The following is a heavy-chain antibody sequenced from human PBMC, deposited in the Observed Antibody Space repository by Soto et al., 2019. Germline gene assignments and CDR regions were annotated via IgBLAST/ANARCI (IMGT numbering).Heavy chain of an antibody. J-gene: IGHJ5*02. V-gene: IGHV3-21*01. CDR1: GFTFSSYS. CDR3: AREHPHPVVPVEP. Sequence: GGSLRLSCAASGFTFSSYSMNWVRQAPGKGLEWVSSISSSSSYVYYADSVKGRFTISRDNAKNSLYLQMNSLRAEDTAVYYCAREHPHPVVPVEPWGQGTLVTVSS. D-gene: IGHD2-2*01. CDR2: ISSSSSYV.